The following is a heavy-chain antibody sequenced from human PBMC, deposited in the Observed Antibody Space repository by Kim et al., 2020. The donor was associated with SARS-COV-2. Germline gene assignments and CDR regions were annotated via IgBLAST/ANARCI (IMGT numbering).Heavy chain of an antibody. CDR3: ARAIVVVPAAKNLAPDSYYYYGMDV. Sequence: SVKVSCKASGGTFSSYAISWVRQAPGQGLEWMGGIIPIFGTANYAQKFQGRVTITADESTSTAYMELSSLRSEDTAVYYCARAIVVVPAAKNLAPDSYYYYGMDVWGQGTTVTVSS. V-gene: IGHV1-69*13. CDR2: IIPIFGTA. CDR1: GGTFSSYA. J-gene: IGHJ6*02. D-gene: IGHD2-2*01.